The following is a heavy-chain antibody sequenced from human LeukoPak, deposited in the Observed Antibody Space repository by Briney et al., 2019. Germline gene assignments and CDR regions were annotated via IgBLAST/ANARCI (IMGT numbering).Heavy chain of an antibody. D-gene: IGHD6-19*01. Sequence: ASVKVSCKASGYTFTGLYMHWVRQAPGQGLEWMGWISAYNGNTNYAQKLQGRVTMTTDTSTSTAYMELRSLRSDDTAVYYCARRGQGGSGWYSYYFDYWGQGTLVTVSS. CDR3: ARRGQGGSGWYSYYFDY. CDR1: GYTFTGLY. CDR2: ISAYNGNT. V-gene: IGHV1-18*01. J-gene: IGHJ4*02.